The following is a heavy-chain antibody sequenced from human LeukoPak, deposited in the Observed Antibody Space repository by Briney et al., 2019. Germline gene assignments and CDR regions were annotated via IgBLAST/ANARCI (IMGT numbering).Heavy chain of an antibody. Sequence: LGGSLRLSCAASGFSFNNYNMNWVRQAPGKGLEWVSDIQSTSSTLEYVDSVKGRFTISRDNAKSSLYLQMNSLRAEDTAVYYCARESPWGFDAFDVWGQGTVVTVSS. V-gene: IGHV3-48*04. D-gene: IGHD7-27*01. CDR1: GFSFNNYN. CDR2: IQSTSSTL. CDR3: ARESPWGFDAFDV. J-gene: IGHJ3*01.